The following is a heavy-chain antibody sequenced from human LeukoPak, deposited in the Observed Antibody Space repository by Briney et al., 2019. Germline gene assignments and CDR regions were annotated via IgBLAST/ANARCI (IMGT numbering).Heavy chain of an antibody. J-gene: IGHJ4*02. CDR3: ARASMVRGVINPGDY. CDR1: GYSFTSYW. Sequence: GESLKTSCKGSGYSFTSYWIGWVRQMPGKGLEWMGIIYPGDSDTRYSPSFQGQVTISADKSISTAYLQWSSLKASDTAMYYCARASMVRGVINPGDYWGQGTLVTVSS. D-gene: IGHD3-10*01. CDR2: IYPGDSDT. V-gene: IGHV5-51*01.